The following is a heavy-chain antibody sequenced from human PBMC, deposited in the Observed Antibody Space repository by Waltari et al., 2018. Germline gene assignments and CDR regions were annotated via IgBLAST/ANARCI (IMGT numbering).Heavy chain of an antibody. J-gene: IGHJ4*02. CDR1: GFTVSSNY. D-gene: IGHD5-12*01. CDR2: IYSGGST. Sequence: EVQLVESGGGLIQPGGSLRLSCAASGFTVSSNYISWVRQAPGKGLEWVSVIYSGGSTYYADSVKGRFTISRDNSKNTLYLQMNSLRAEDTAVYYCARDHSGYDFGYWGQGTLVTVSS. V-gene: IGHV3-53*01. CDR3: ARDHSGYDFGY.